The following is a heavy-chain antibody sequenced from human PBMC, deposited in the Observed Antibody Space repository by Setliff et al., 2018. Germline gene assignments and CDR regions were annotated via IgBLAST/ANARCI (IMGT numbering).Heavy chain of an antibody. CDR2: ISYSGST. D-gene: IGHD3-3*01. Sequence: SETLSLTCTVSGGSISSTTYYWGWIRQAPGKGREWIGSISYSGSTYYNPSLKSRVSISVDTSKNQLSLTLSYVTAADTAVYYCARMSGFQYIDVWGKGTTVTVSS. CDR1: GGSISSTTYY. V-gene: IGHV4-39*07. J-gene: IGHJ6*03. CDR3: ARMSGFQYIDV.